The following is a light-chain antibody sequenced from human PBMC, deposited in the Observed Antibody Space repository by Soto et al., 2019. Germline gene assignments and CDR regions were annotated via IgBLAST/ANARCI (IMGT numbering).Light chain of an antibody. V-gene: IGLV1-44*01. CDR3: AAWDDSRNVVL. CDR1: DPDIGTNF. J-gene: IGLJ2*01. CDR2: ANY. Sequence: VLTHPPSASGTPGHTVTISCTGGDPDIGTNFVNWYQLLPGMAPKLVIFANYQRPAGVPDRFSGSKSRTSASLAISGLQSEDEAVYYCAAWDDSRNVVLFGGGTKVTVL.